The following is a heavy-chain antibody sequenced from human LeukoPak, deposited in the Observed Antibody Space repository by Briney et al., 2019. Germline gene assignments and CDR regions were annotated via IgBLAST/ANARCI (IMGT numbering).Heavy chain of an antibody. J-gene: IGHJ4*02. CDR3: ARAGYDYGDSSDF. D-gene: IGHD4-17*01. CDR1: GYPFTTYY. Sequence: ASVNVSCKASGYPFTTYYIHWVRQAPGQGLEWMGCINPKNGDSKYAQKFQGRVTMTRATSIATAYMEVSRLTSDDTAVYFCARAGYDYGDSSDFWGQGTLVTVSS. V-gene: IGHV1-2*02. CDR2: INPKNGDS.